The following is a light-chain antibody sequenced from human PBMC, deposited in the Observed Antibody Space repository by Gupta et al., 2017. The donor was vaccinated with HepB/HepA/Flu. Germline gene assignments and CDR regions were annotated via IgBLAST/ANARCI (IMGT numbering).Light chain of an antibody. Sequence: QSVLTHPVSVSGSPGQSITISCTGTSSDIGNYDYVSWYQQQPGTAPKLMIFDVSYRPSGVSSRFSGSKSGNTASLTISGLQAEDEADYYCSSYETTTTHFAFGAGTKLTVL. V-gene: IGLV2-14*03. CDR1: SSDIGNYDY. CDR3: SSYETTTTHFA. J-gene: IGLJ2*01. CDR2: DVS.